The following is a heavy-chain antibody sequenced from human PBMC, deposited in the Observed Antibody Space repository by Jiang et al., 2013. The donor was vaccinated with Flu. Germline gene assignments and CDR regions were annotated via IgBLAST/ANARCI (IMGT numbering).Heavy chain of an antibody. D-gene: IGHD3-22*01. Sequence: PPGKALEWLAVIYWDGDKHYSPSLNNRLTITKDTSENQVFLTMTNMGPVDTATYFCAHRLHDYDNIGYPFDYWGQGTRVTVSS. CDR3: AHRLHDYDNIGYPFDY. J-gene: IGHJ4*02. V-gene: IGHV2-5*02. CDR2: IYWDGDK.